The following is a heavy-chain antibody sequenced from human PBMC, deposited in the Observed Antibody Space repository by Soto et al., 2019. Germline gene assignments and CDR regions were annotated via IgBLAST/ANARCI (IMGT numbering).Heavy chain of an antibody. D-gene: IGHD4-17*01. J-gene: IGHJ4*02. CDR2: IKQDGSEK. CDR3: ATDLYGDSVFDH. CDR1: GFTFSSNW. V-gene: IGHV3-7*01. Sequence: GGSLRLSCAASGFTFSSNWMSWVRQAPGKGLEWVANIKQDGSEKDYVDSVKGRFTISRDNAKNSLYLQMDSLRAEDSALYYCATDLYGDSVFDHWGQGTLVTVSS.